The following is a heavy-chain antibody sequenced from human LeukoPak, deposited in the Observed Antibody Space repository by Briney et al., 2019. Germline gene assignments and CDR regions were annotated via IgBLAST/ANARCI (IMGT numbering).Heavy chain of an antibody. D-gene: IGHD6-19*01. Sequence: PGGSLRLSCAASGFTFDGYAMHWVRQAPGKGLEWVSGISWNSGSIGYADSVKGRFTISRDNAKNSLYLQMYSLRAEDTAVYYCARDDSSGADKYLQYWGQGTLVTVSS. CDR1: GFTFDGYA. CDR3: ARDDSSGADKYLQY. CDR2: ISWNSGSI. J-gene: IGHJ1*01. V-gene: IGHV3-9*01.